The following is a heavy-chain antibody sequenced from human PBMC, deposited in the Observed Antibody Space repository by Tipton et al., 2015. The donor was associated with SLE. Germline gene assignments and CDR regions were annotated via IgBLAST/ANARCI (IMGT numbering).Heavy chain of an antibody. J-gene: IGHJ2*01. Sequence: TLSLTCAVSGGSLTGHYWSWIRQPPGKGLEWIAEINHRGDTNHNPSLKSRVTISVDPSKNQFSLKLSSVTAADTAVYYCARVVNWDWYFDLWGRGTLVTVSS. CDR1: GGSLTGHY. V-gene: IGHV4-34*01. CDR3: ARVVNWDWYFDL. CDR2: INHRGDT. D-gene: IGHD1-1*01.